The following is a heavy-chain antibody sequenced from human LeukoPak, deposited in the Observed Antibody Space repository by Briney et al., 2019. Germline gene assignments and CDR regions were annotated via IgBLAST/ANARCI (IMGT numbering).Heavy chain of an antibody. V-gene: IGHV3-74*01. CDR2: INSDGSRT. J-gene: IGHJ6*02. CDR3: ARAEVIHYGMDV. Sequence: GGPLRLPCTVSGFTFSSYWMHWARQAPGKGRVWVSRINSDGSRTNYADSVKCRFTIYRDNAKNTLYLQMNSLGAEDTAVYYCARAEVIHYGMDVWGQGTTVTVSS. CDR1: GFTFSSYW. D-gene: IGHD3-16*02.